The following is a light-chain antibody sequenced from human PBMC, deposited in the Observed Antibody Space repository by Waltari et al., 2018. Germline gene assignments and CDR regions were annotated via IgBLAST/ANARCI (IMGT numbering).Light chain of an antibody. CDR1: SSDVGGYNY. CDR2: EVS. CDR3: SSFTSSSTWV. Sequence: QSALTQPASVSGSPGQSITISCTGTSSDVGGYNYVSWFQQHPGKAPKLMIYEVSNRPPGVSNRFSGSKSGNTASLTISGLQAEDEAAYYCSSFTSSSTWVFGGGSKLTVL. J-gene: IGLJ3*02. V-gene: IGLV2-14*03.